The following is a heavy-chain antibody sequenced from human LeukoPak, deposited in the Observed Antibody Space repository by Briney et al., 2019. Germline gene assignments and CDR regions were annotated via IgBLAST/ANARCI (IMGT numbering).Heavy chain of an antibody. D-gene: IGHD3-22*01. CDR3: ARDLRPFAHRSSGLYYFDY. V-gene: IGHV1-2*02. CDR1: GYTFTGYY. CDR2: INPNSGGT. Sequence: ASVKVSCKASGYTFTGYYIHWVRQAPGQGLEWMGWINPNSGGTNYAQKFQGRVTMTRDTSISTAYMELSRLRSDDTAVYYCARDLRPFAHRSSGLYYFDYWGQGTLVTVSS. J-gene: IGHJ4*02.